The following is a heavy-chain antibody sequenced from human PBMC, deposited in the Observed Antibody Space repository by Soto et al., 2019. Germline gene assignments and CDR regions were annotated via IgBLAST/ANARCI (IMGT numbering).Heavy chain of an antibody. J-gene: IGHJ4*02. CDR2: IYSSGST. CDR1: GGSISSYY. CDR3: ARGYYDSSGYLFDY. Sequence: KASETLSLTCTVSGGSISSYYWSWIRQPAGKGLEWIGHIYSSGSTNYNPSLKSRVTMSVDTSKNQFSLKLSSVTAADTAVYYCARGYYDSSGYLFDYWGQGTLVTVSS. V-gene: IGHV4-4*07. D-gene: IGHD3-22*01.